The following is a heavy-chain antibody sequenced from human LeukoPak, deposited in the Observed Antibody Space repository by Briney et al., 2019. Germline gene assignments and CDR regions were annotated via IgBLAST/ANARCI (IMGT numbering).Heavy chain of an antibody. V-gene: IGHV3-23*01. CDR2: ISESGAST. CDR3: ARAPVLMGNMDV. D-gene: IGHD2-8*01. CDR1: GFTFNTYA. Sequence: GGSLRLSCAASGFTFNTYAMGWVRQAPGKGLEWVSVISESGASTYYADSVKGRFTISRDNSKNSLYLQMNSLRAEDTAVYYCARAPVLMGNMDVWGKGTTVTVSS. J-gene: IGHJ6*03.